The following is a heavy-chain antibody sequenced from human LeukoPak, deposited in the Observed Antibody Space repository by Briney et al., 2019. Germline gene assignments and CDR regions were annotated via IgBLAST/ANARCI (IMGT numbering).Heavy chain of an antibody. CDR1: GYSFANYW. CDR2: IYPGDSDT. Sequence: GESLKISCEGSGYSFANYWIGWVRQMPGKGLEWMGIIYPGDSDTRYSPSFQGQVTISAAKSINTAYLQWSSLKASDTAMYYCARASITLGYCSSTSCYTGYFDYWGQGTLVTVSS. D-gene: IGHD2-2*02. CDR3: ARASITLGYCSSTSCYTGYFDY. V-gene: IGHV5-51*01. J-gene: IGHJ4*02.